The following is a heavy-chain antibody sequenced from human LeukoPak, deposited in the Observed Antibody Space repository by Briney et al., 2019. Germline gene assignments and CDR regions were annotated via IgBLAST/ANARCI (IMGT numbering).Heavy chain of an antibody. Sequence: SETLSLTCAVYGGSFSGYYWSWIRQPPGKGLEWIGEINHSGSTNYNPSLKSRVTISVDTSKNQFSLKLSSVTAADTAVYYCARGRAYYYDSSGYYHAFDIWGQGTMVTVSS. J-gene: IGHJ3*02. D-gene: IGHD3-22*01. CDR1: GGSFSGYY. CDR2: INHSGST. CDR3: ARGRAYYYDSSGYYHAFDI. V-gene: IGHV4-34*01.